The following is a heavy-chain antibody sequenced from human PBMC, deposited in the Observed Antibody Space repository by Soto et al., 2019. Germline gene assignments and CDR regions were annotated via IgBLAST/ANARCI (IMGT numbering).Heavy chain of an antibody. CDR2: IYYSGST. V-gene: IGHV4-31*03. CDR1: GGSISSGGYY. Sequence: SETLSLTCTVSGGSISSGGYYWSWIRQHPGKGLEWIGYIYYSGSTYYNPSLKSRVTISVDTSKNQFSLKLSSVTAADTAVYYCARDQEDENYYHLDVWGKGSTVTVSS. CDR3: ARDQEDENYYHLDV. J-gene: IGHJ6*03.